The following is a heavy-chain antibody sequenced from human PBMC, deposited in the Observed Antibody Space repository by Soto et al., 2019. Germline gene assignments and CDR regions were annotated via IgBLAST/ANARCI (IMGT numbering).Heavy chain of an antibody. D-gene: IGHD1-1*01. Sequence: GGSLRLSCAASGFTFSSYSMNWVRQAPGKGLEWVSYISSSSSTIYYADSVKGRFTISRDNAKNSLYLQMNSLRAEDTAVYYCARATGTPNEYYYYYYYMDVWGKGTTVTVSS. CDR3: ARATGTPNEYYYYYYYMDV. V-gene: IGHV3-48*01. CDR2: ISSSSSTI. J-gene: IGHJ6*03. CDR1: GFTFSSYS.